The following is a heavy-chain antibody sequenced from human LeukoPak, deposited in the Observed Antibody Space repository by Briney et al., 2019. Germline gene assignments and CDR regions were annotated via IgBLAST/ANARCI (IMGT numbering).Heavy chain of an antibody. CDR3: ARDPVYGDYGVEYFQH. J-gene: IGHJ1*01. CDR1: GGTFSSYA. V-gene: IGHV1-69*05. CDR2: IIPIFGTA. Sequence: SVKVSCKASGGTFSSYAISWVRRAPGLGLEWMGRIIPIFGTANYAQKFQGRVTITTDESTSTAYMELSSLRSEDTAVYYCARDPVYGDYGVEYFQHWGQGTLVTVSS. D-gene: IGHD4-17*01.